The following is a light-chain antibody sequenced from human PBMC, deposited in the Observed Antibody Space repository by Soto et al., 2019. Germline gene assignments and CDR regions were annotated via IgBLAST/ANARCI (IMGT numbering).Light chain of an antibody. CDR2: GAS. J-gene: IGKJ5*01. Sequence: ELVLTQSPGTLSLSPGERATLSCRASHSVSSSYLAWYQQKPGQAPRLLIYGASSRATGIPDRFSGSGSGTYFTLTISRLEPEDFAVYYCQQYGSSPPITFGHGTRLESK. CDR1: HSVSSSY. CDR3: QQYGSSPPIT. V-gene: IGKV3-20*01.